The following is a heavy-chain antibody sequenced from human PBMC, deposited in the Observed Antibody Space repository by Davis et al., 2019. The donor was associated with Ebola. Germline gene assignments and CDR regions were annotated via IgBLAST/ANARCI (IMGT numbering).Heavy chain of an antibody. CDR2: ISDYNGNT. V-gene: IGHV1-18*01. CDR3: AREYGDYGSLYYYGMDV. Sequence: ASVKVSCKASGYTFTSYGISWVRQAPGQGLEWMGWISDYNGNTNYAQKLQGRVTMTTDTSTSTAYMELRSLRSDDTAVYYWAREYGDYGSLYYYGMDVWGQGTTVTVSS. CDR1: GYTFTSYG. D-gene: IGHD4-17*01. J-gene: IGHJ6*02.